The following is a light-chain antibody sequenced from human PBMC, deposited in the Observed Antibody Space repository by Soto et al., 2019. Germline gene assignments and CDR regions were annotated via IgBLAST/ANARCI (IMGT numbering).Light chain of an antibody. CDR2: GAS. CDR3: QQYNNWTQT. Sequence: EIVMTQSPATLSVSPGERATLSCSASQSVSSNLAWYQQKPGQAPRLLIYGASNRATGIPARFSGSGSGTEFTLTISSLQSEDFAVYYCQQYNNWTQTFGQGTKVEIK. CDR1: QSVSSN. J-gene: IGKJ1*01. V-gene: IGKV3-15*01.